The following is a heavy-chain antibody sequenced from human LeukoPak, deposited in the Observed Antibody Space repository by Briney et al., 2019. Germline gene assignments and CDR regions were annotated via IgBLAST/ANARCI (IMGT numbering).Heavy chain of an antibody. J-gene: IGHJ4*02. V-gene: IGHV4-4*02. Sequence: GFLRLSFAASGFTFSSYWMSWVRQAPGKGLEWIGEIYHSGSTNYNPSLKSRVTISVDKSKNQFSLKLSSVTAADTAVYYCARRAGVRGVRDDYWGQGTLVTVSS. CDR2: IYHSGST. D-gene: IGHD3-10*01. CDR3: ARRAGVRGVRDDY. CDR1: GFTFSSYW.